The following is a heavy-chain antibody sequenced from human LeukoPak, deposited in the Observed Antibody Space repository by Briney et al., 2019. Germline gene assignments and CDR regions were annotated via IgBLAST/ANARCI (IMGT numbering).Heavy chain of an antibody. V-gene: IGHV7-4-1*02. J-gene: IGHJ4*02. D-gene: IGHD4/OR15-4a*01. CDR2: INMYTANP. CDR3: ARHDNGDDFDY. CDR1: GYTFIRYA. Sequence: ASVKVSFKSSGYTFIRYAFNWLRQVPGQGVEWMGWINMYTANPAYAQGFTERFVFSLDTSVSTAYLEISNLKAEDTAVYYCARHDNGDDFDYWGQGTLVTVSS.